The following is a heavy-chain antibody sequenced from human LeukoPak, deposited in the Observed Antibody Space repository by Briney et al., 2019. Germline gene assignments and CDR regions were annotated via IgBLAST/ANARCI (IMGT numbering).Heavy chain of an antibody. J-gene: IGHJ4*02. Sequence: PGGSLRLSCVASGFTFSSYYMSWVRQAPGKGLEWVAHIDPDGNDKYYVDSVKGRFTISRDNAKNSLYLQVNSLRAEDTAVYYCAREWAVGIGAYNYWGQGTLVTVSS. CDR3: AREWAVGIGAYNY. D-gene: IGHD6-13*01. CDR1: GFTFSSYY. V-gene: IGHV3-7*01. CDR2: IDPDGNDK.